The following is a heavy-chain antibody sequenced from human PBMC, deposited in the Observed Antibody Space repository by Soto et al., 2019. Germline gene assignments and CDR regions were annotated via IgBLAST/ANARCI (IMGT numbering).Heavy chain of an antibody. J-gene: IGHJ4*02. D-gene: IGHD1-20*01. V-gene: IGHV4-59*01. Sequence: QVQLQESGPGLVKPSETLSLTCTVSGGSISSYYWSWIRQPPGKGLEWIGYIYYSGSTNYNPSLKSRVTISVDTSKNQFSLKLSSVTAADTAVYYYARRYGRNFDYWGQGTLVTVSS. CDR2: IYYSGST. CDR3: ARRYGRNFDY. CDR1: GGSISSYY.